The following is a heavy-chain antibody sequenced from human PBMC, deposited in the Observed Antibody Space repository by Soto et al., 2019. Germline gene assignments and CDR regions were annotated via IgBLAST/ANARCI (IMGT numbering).Heavy chain of an antibody. D-gene: IGHD1-26*01. CDR3: AKDRFGIVGPVDY. CDR2: ISGSGDKT. J-gene: IGHJ4*02. CDR1: GFTFSSYW. V-gene: IGHV3-23*01. Sequence: GGSLRLSCAASGFTFSSYWMSWVRQAPGKGLECVACISGSGDKTYYVDSAKGRFTISRDNSKNTVSLHMNSLRVDDTAVYFCAKDRFGIVGPVDYWGPGTLVTVSS.